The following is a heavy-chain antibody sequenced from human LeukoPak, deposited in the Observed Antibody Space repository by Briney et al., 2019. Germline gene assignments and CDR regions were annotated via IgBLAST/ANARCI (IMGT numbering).Heavy chain of an antibody. CDR2: INHSGST. V-gene: IGHV4-34*01. CDR1: GGSFNGYY. D-gene: IGHD1-26*01. CDR3: ARGGDDAFDI. Sequence: SETLSLTXAVYGGSFNGYYWSWIRQPPGKGLEWIGEINHSGSTNYNPSLKSRVTISVDTSKNQFSLKLSSVTAADTAVYYCARGGDDAFDIWGQGTMVTVSS. J-gene: IGHJ3*02.